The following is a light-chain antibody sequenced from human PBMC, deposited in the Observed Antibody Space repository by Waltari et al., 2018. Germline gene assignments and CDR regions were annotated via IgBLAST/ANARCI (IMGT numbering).Light chain of an antibody. V-gene: IGKV4-1*01. CDR1: QSVLYSATNKNY. Sequence: DIVMTQSPDSLAVSLGERATIHCKSSQSVLYSATNKNYLAWYQQKPGQPPKLLIYWASIRESGVPDRFSGSGSGANFTLTISSLQAEDVAVYYCQQYYSTPPITFGQGTRLEIK. J-gene: IGKJ5*01. CDR2: WAS. CDR3: QQYYSTPPIT.